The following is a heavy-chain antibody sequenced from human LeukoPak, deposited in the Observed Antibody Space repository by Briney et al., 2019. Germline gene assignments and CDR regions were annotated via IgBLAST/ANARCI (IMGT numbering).Heavy chain of an antibody. V-gene: IGHV3-43*01. CDR1: GFTFDDYT. Sequence: PGGSLRLSCAASGFTFDDYTMHWVRQAPGKGLEWVSLISWDGGSTYYADSVKGRFTISRDNSKSSLYLQMNSLRTEDTALYYCAKDFYDSSGPPDYWGQGTLVTVSS. D-gene: IGHD3-22*01. CDR2: ISWDGGST. J-gene: IGHJ4*02. CDR3: AKDFYDSSGPPDY.